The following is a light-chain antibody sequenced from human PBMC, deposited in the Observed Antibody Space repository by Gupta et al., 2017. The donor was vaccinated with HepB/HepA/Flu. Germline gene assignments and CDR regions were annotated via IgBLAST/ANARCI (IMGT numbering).Light chain of an antibody. CDR1: QSLLHSNGYNY. J-gene: IGKJ3*01. Sequence: DIVMIQSPLSLPVTPGEPASISCRSSQSLLHSNGYNYLDWYLQKPGQSPQLLIYLGSNRDSGVPDRFSGSGAGTDFTLKISRVEAEDVGVYYCMQALQTPITFGRGTKVDIK. CDR3: MQALQTPIT. V-gene: IGKV2-28*01. CDR2: LGS.